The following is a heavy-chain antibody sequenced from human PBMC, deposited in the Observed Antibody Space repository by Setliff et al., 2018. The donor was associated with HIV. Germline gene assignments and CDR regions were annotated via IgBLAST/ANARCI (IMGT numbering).Heavy chain of an antibody. CDR1: GFTFSNNW. D-gene: IGHD3-16*01. CDR2: IKQEGSEK. V-gene: IGHV3-7*01. CDR3: ATRRGGGTHYFDY. Sequence: GGSLRLSCAASGFTFSNNWMSWVSQAPGKGLEWVANIKQEGSEKYYVDSVKGRFTISRDNGKNSLSLQMNSLRAEDTAVYYCATRRGGGTHYFDYWGQGTLVTVSS. J-gene: IGHJ4*02.